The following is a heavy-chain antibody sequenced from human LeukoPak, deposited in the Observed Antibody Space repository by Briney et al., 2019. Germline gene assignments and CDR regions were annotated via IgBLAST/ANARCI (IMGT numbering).Heavy chain of an antibody. Sequence: SETLSLTCTVSGGSISSYYWSWIRQPPGKGLEWIGYIYYSGSTNYNPSLKSRVTISVDTSKNQFSLKLSSVTAADTAVYCCAGVGRKGYCSSTSCYLFDYWGQGTLVTVSS. CDR1: GGSISSYY. CDR3: AGVGRKGYCSSTSCYLFDY. V-gene: IGHV4-59*01. D-gene: IGHD2-2*01. J-gene: IGHJ4*02. CDR2: IYYSGST.